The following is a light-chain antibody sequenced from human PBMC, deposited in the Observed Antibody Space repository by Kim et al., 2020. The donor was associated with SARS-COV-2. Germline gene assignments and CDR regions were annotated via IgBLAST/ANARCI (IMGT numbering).Light chain of an antibody. V-gene: IGKV3-20*01. CDR2: GAA. CDR3: QQYVSTYRWT. J-gene: IGKJ1*01. Sequence: EVELTQSPGTLSSSPGERVTLSCRASQSVSGTYLACYQQKPGQAHRLLFYGAASRAPGLPDRISGSGSGTDFILTISRLEPEDFAVYYCQQYVSTYRWTFGQGTKVDIK. CDR1: QSVSGTY.